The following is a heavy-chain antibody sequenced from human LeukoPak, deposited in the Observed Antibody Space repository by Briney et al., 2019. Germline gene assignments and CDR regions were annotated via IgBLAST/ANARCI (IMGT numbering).Heavy chain of an antibody. CDR1: GGSISSYY. CDR3: AREKLTIFGVTDAFDI. CDR2: IYYSGST. D-gene: IGHD3-3*01. Sequence: SETLSLTCTVSGGSISSYYWSWIRQPPGKGLEWIGYIYYSGSTNYNPSLKSRVTISVDTSKNQFSLKLSSVTAADTAVYYCAREKLTIFGVTDAFDIWGQGTMVTVSS. J-gene: IGHJ3*02. V-gene: IGHV4-59*01.